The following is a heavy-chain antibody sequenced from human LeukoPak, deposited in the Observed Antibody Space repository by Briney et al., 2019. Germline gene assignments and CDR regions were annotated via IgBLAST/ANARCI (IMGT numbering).Heavy chain of an antibody. Sequence: PSQTLSLTCTVSGGSISSGGYYWSWIRQHPVKGLEWIGYIYYSGSTYYNPSLKSRVTISVDTSKNQFSLKLSSVTAADTAVYYCARADDYGRWFDPWGQGTLVTVSS. D-gene: IGHD4-17*01. V-gene: IGHV4-31*03. J-gene: IGHJ5*02. CDR3: ARADDYGRWFDP. CDR2: IYYSGST. CDR1: GGSISSGGYY.